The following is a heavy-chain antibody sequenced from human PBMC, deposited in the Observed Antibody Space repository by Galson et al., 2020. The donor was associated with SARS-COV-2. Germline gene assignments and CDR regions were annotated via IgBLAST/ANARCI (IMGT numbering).Heavy chain of an antibody. D-gene: IGHD6-19*01. CDR1: GFTFTNYA. CDR2: LSGSGVHT. J-gene: IGHJ4*02. Sequence: GESLKISCAAPGFTFTNYALSWVRPAPGKGPEWVSSLSGSGVHTYYADSVKGRFTISRDNSKNTLYLQMNSLRAEDTALYYCAKDGGGWYTSGWYYFDSWGQGTLVIVSS. CDR3: AKDGGGWYTSGWYYFDS. V-gene: IGHV3-23*01.